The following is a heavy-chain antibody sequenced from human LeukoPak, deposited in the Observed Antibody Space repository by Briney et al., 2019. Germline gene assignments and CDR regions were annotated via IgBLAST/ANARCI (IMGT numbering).Heavy chain of an antibody. CDR1: GFTFSTYW. V-gene: IGHV3-7*01. CDR3: ARDTGCAGGICFSFYDY. J-gene: IGHJ4*02. Sequence: GGSLRLSCAASGFTFSTYWMTWVRQAPGKGLEWVANIKQDGSQKYYVDSVKGRFTISRDNAKNSLYLQMDSLRAEDTAVYYCARDTGCAGGICFSFYDYWGQGTLVTVSS. CDR2: IKQDGSQK. D-gene: IGHD2-15*01.